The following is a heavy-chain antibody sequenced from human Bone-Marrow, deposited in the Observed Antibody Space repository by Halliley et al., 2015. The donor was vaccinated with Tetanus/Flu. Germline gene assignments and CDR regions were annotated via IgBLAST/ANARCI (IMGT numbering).Heavy chain of an antibody. V-gene: IGHV4-31*03. Sequence: TLSLTCTVSGGSITSDSFYWSWIRQDPRKGLEWIGYIFHSGSAYYNPSLRSRLTISVDTSKNQFSLRLTSVTAADTAIYYYARAVTGMWQDFNWFDPWGQGMLVTVSS. J-gene: IGHJ5*02. CDR2: IFHSGSA. CDR1: GGSITSDSFY. CDR3: ARAVTGMWQDFNWFDP. D-gene: IGHD2-21*02.